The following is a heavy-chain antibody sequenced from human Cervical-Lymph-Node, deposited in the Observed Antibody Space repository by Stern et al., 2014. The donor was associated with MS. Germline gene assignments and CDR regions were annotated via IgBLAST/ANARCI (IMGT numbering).Heavy chain of an antibody. CDR1: GFIFDDFA. J-gene: IGHJ6*02. V-gene: IGHV3-9*01. CDR3: TKDIQAHYFYAMDV. Sequence: VQLVESGGGLLQPGRSLRLSCAASGFIFDDFAMHWVWQVPGKGLEWVSGISWNSGNIGYADSVKGRFTISRDNAKNSLYLQMNSLRAEDTALYYCTKDIQAHYFYAMDVWGQGTTVTVSS. CDR2: ISWNSGNI. D-gene: IGHD6-6*01.